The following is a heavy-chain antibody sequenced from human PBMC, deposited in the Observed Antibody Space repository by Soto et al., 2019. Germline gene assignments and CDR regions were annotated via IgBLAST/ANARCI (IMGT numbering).Heavy chain of an antibody. CDR2: TYYRSKWYN. V-gene: IGHV6-1*01. J-gene: IGHJ6*02. Sequence: SQTLSHTGAISEDSVSSNSAAWNCIRQSPSRGLEWLGRTYYRSKWYNDYAVSVKSRITINPDTSKNQFSLQLNSVTPEDTAVYYCARDAVDGDYYYYYGMAVWGQGTTVIVSS. CDR3: ARDAVDGDYYYYYGMAV. CDR1: EDSVSSNSAA. D-gene: IGHD5-12*01.